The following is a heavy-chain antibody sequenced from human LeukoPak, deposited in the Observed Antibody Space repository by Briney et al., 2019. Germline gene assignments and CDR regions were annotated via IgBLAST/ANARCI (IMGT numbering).Heavy chain of an antibody. CDR1: GGSFSGYY. Sequence: SETLSLTCAVYGGSFSGYYWSWIRQPPGKGLEWIGEINHSGSTNYNPSLKSRVTISVDTSKNQFSLKLSSVTAADTAVYYCARGGGAQGYYFDNWGQGSLVTVSS. CDR3: ARGGGAQGYYFDN. V-gene: IGHV4-34*01. CDR2: INHSGST. J-gene: IGHJ4*02. D-gene: IGHD2-21*01.